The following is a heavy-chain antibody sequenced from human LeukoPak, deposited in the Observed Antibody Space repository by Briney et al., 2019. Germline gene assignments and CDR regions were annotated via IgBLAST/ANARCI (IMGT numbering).Heavy chain of an antibody. Sequence: GGSLRLSCAASGFTVSSNYMSWVRQAPGKGLEWVSVIYSGGSTYYADSVKGRFTISRDNSKNTLYLQMNSLRAEDTAVYYCAKSRITIFGVVIILDAFDIWGQGTMVTVSS. CDR3: AKSRITIFGVVIILDAFDI. V-gene: IGHV3-53*01. J-gene: IGHJ3*02. D-gene: IGHD3-3*01. CDR1: GFTVSSNY. CDR2: IYSGGST.